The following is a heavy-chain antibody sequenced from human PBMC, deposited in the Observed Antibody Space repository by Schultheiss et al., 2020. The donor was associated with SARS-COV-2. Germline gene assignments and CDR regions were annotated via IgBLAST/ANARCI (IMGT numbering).Heavy chain of an antibody. CDR2: IYYSGST. J-gene: IGHJ4*02. CDR3: ARRGEAYYYDSSGYLLEGYFDY. CDR1: GGSISSYY. Sequence: SETLSLTCTFSGGSISSYYWSWIRQPPGKGLEWIGYIYYSGSTNYNPSLKSRVTISVDTSKNQFSLKLSSVTAADTAVYYCARRGEAYYYDSSGYLLEGYFDYWGQGTLVTVSS. D-gene: IGHD3-22*01. V-gene: IGHV4-59*08.